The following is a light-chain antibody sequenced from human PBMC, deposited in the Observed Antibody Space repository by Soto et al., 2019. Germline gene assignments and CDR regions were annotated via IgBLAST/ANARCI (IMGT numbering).Light chain of an antibody. CDR3: SSYTSSSTYVV. J-gene: IGLJ2*01. V-gene: IGLV2-14*01. CDR2: DVR. Sequence: QSALTQPASVSGSPGQSITISCTGTSSDVGSYNRVSWYQQPPGKAPKLMIYDVRNRPSGVSNRFSGSKSGNTASLTISGLQAEDEADYYCSSYTSSSTYVVFGGGTKLTVL. CDR1: SSDVGSYNR.